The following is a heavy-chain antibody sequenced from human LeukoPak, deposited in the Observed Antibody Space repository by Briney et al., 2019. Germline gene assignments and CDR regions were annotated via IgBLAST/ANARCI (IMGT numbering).Heavy chain of an antibody. D-gene: IGHD3-10*01. Sequence: SETLSLTCTVSGGSISSYYWSWIRQPAGKGREWIGRIYTSGSTNYNPSLKSRVTMSVDTSKNQFSLKLSSVTAADTAVYYCARGITMGRSSAFDIWGQGTMVTVSS. CDR1: GGSISSYY. V-gene: IGHV4-4*07. J-gene: IGHJ3*02. CDR3: ARGITMGRSSAFDI. CDR2: IYTSGST.